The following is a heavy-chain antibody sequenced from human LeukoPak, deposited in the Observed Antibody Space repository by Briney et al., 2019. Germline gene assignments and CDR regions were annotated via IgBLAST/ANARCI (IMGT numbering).Heavy chain of an antibody. CDR3: ARDDYYYYYMDV. V-gene: IGHV3-7*03. CDR2: IKQDGSEK. Sequence: GGSLRLSCAASGFTFSSYWMSWVRQAPGKGLEWVANIKQDGSEKYYVDSVKGRFTISRDNSKNTLYLQMNSLRAEDTAVYYCARDDYYYYYMDVWGKGTTVTVSS. J-gene: IGHJ6*03. CDR1: GFTFSSYW.